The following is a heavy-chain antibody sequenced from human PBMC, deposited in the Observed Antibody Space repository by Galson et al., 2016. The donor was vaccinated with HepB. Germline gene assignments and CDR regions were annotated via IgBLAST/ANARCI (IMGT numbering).Heavy chain of an antibody. J-gene: IGHJ4*02. V-gene: IGHV4-39*01. CDR1: GDSISSSNYY. Sequence: ETLSLTCTVSGDSISSSNYYWGWIRQPPGKGPEWIGSIYHSGSTYYNPSLKSRVTISVDTSKNRFSLKLRFVTAADTAVYYCARRVDSGGADYWGQGTLVTVSS. D-gene: IGHD6-19*01. CDR2: IYHSGST. CDR3: ARRVDSGGADY.